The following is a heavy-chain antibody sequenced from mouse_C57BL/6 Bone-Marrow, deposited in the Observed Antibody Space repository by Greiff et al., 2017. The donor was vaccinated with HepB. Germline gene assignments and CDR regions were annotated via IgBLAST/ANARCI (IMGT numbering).Heavy chain of an antibody. CDR1: GFSLSTSGMG. Sequence: QVTLKESGPGILQSSQTLSLTCSFSGFSLSTSGMGVSWIRQPSGKGLEWLAHIYWDDDKRYNPSLKSRLTISKDTSRNQVFLKITSVDTADTATYDCARRAQLGLWYFDVWGTGTTVTVSS. CDR2: IYWDDDK. D-gene: IGHD4-1*02. CDR3: ARRAQLGLWYFDV. J-gene: IGHJ1*03. V-gene: IGHV8-12*01.